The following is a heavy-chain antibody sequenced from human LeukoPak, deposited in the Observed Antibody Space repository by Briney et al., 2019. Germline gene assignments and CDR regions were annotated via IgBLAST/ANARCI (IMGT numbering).Heavy chain of an antibody. CDR1: GGSISSGSYY. D-gene: IGHD3-10*01. V-gene: IGHV4-61*02. Sequence: SETLSLTCTVSGGSISSGSYYWSWIRQSAGKGLEWIGRIYTTGSTHYNPSLKSRVTISVDTSKNQFSLKVNSVTAADTAVYYCARGAAVRGVIPSYWYFDLWGRGTLVTVSS. CDR3: ARGAAVRGVIPSYWYFDL. CDR2: IYTTGST. J-gene: IGHJ2*01.